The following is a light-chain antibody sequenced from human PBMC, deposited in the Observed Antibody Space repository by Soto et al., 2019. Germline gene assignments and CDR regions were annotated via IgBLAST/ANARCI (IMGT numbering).Light chain of an antibody. CDR2: EVT. V-gene: IGLV2-14*01. CDR3: SSFSGITTHVV. J-gene: IGLJ2*01. CDR1: SSDVGGYDY. Sequence: QSALTQPASVSGSPGQSITISCTGTSSDVGGYDYVSWYQQHPGKVPKLIIFEVTNRPSGVSDRFSGSKSGNTASLPISGLRDDDEAAYYCSSFSGITTHVVFGGGTKVTVL.